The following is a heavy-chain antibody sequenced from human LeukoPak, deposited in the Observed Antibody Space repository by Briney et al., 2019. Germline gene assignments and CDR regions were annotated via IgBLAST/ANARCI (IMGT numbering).Heavy chain of an antibody. J-gene: IGHJ4*02. Sequence: GGSLRLSCAASGYTFTGYYMHWVRQAPGQGLEWVGWINPNNGGTSYAQKFQGRVTMTRDTSIATAYMELPTLTSDDTAVYYCARGTSSPVPNFDYWGQGTLVTVSS. CDR3: ARGTSSPVPNFDY. V-gene: IGHV1-2*02. CDR2: INPNNGGT. D-gene: IGHD6-13*01. CDR1: GYTFTGYY.